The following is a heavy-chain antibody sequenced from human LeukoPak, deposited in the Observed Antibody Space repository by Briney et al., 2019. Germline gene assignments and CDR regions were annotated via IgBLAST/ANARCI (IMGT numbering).Heavy chain of an antibody. CDR1: GGSFSGYY. J-gene: IGHJ4*02. CDR2: INHSGST. CDR3: ARQGSPYYYDSSGYDY. Sequence: SETLSLTCAVYGGSFSGYYWSWIRQPPGKGLEWIGEINHSGSTNYNPSLKSRVTISVDTSKNQFSLKLSSVTAADTAVYYCARQGSPYYYDSSGYDYWGQGTLVTVSS. D-gene: IGHD3-22*01. V-gene: IGHV4-34*01.